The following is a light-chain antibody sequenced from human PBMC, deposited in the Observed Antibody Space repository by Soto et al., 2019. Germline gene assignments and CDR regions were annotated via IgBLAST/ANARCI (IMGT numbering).Light chain of an antibody. CDR3: QQYNNWPPLT. CDR2: GAS. CDR1: QFVSSN. Sequence: EIVMTQYPATLSVSPGEGATLSCRASQFVSSNLAWYQQKPGQAPRLLIYGASTRATGIPARFSGSGSGTEFTLSISSLQSEDFAVYYCQQYNNWPPLTFGGGTKVEIK. V-gene: IGKV3-15*01. J-gene: IGKJ4*01.